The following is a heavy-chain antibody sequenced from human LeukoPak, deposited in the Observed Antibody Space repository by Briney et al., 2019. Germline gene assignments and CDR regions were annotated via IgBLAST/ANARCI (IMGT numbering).Heavy chain of an antibody. J-gene: IGHJ6*03. CDR1: GFTFDDYA. V-gene: IGHV3-9*01. D-gene: IGHD1-26*01. CDR3: AKGGTINYYYYMDV. Sequence: QAGGSLRLSCAASGFTFDDYAMHWVRQAPGKGLEWVSGISWNSGSIDYVDSVKGRFTISRDNAKNSLYLQMNSLRAEDTALNYCAKGGTINYYYYMDVWGKGTTVTVSS. CDR2: ISWNSGSI.